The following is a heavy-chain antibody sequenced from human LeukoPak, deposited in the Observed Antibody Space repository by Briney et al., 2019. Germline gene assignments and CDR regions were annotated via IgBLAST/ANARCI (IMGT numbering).Heavy chain of an antibody. CDR1: GFTFSSYG. Sequence: GGSLRLSCAASGFTFSSYGMSWSARLQGKGLEWVSGISGSGGSTHYADSVKGRFTISRDNSKNTLYLQMNSLRAEDTAVYYCAKRANPEWNWGQGTLVTVSS. J-gene: IGHJ4*02. CDR3: AKRANPEWN. V-gene: IGHV3-23*01. CDR2: ISGSGGST. D-gene: IGHD3-3*01.